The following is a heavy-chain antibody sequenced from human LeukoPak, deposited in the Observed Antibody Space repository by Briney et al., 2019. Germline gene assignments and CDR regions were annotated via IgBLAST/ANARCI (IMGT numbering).Heavy chain of an antibody. CDR2: VAHTGTT. CDR1: GFSISTSYF. J-gene: IGHJ5*02. CDR3: ARVSGVLMMYAPRLLPDL. Sequence: PSETLSLTCVVSGFSISTSYFWGWIRQSPGKGLEWIGCVAHTGTTYYNPSLKSRVTISIDMSKNHFYLNMTSVTATDTAVYYCARVSGVLMMYAPRLLPDLWGQGTRVTVSS. D-gene: IGHD2-8*01. V-gene: IGHV4-38-2*01.